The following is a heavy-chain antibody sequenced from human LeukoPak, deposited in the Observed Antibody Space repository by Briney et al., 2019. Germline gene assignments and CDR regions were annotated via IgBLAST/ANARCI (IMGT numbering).Heavy chain of an antibody. CDR3: ATDRTYDYVWGSYRYDAFDI. D-gene: IGHD3-16*02. CDR1: GYTLTGLS. J-gene: IGHJ3*02. V-gene: IGHV1-24*01. Sequence: ASVKVSCKVSGYTLTGLSMHWVRQAPGKGLEWMGGFDPEDGETIYVQKFQGRVTMTEDTSTDTAYMELSSLRSEDTAVYYCATDRTYDYVWGSYRYDAFDIWGQGTMVTVSS. CDR2: FDPEDGET.